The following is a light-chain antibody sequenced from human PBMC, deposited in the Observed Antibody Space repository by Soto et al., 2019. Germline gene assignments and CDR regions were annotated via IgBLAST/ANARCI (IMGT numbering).Light chain of an antibody. CDR3: AAWDDNLRVL. J-gene: IGLJ2*01. V-gene: IGLV1-47*02. CDR1: RYNIGTNY. Sequence: QSVLTQPPSASGTPGQRVTISCSGSRYNIGTNYVYWYQQLPGMAPKLLIYNNDRRPSGVPDRFSGSKSGPSASLAISGLRSEDEASYFCAAWDDNLRVLFGGGTKVTVL. CDR2: NND.